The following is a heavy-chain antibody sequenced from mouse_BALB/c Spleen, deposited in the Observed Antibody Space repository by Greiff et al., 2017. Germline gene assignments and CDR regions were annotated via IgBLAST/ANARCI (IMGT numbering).Heavy chain of an antibody. Sequence: VKLQESGAELAKPGASVKMSCKASGYTFTSYWMHWVKQRPGQGLEWIGYINPSTGYTEYNQKFKDKATLTADKSSSTAYMQLSSLTSEDSAVYYCARTRSGDVPFDYWGQGTTLTVSS. CDR3: ARTRSGDVPFDY. D-gene: IGHD3-1*01. V-gene: IGHV1-7*01. CDR2: INPSTGYT. CDR1: GYTFTSYW. J-gene: IGHJ2*01.